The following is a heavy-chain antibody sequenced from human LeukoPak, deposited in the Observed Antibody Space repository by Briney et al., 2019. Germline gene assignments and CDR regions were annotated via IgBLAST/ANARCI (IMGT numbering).Heavy chain of an antibody. D-gene: IGHD4/OR15-4a*01. CDR1: AFSINNIY. Sequence: PSVTLSLTFTGYAFSINNIYWRWNRQPQGQGREWIVYIYNSGTTNYNPFHKSRVTISLTTSRTHFSLMRSPMTADATADYYRASAQVYGDHSGDYWGQGTLVTVSS. CDR2: IYNSGTT. CDR3: ASAQVYGDHSGDY. V-gene: IGHV4-59*01. J-gene: IGHJ4*02.